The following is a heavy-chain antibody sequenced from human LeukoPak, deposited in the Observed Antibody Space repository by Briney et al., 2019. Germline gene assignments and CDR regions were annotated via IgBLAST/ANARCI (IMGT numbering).Heavy chain of an antibody. CDR3: ATTLTGYRRGWYRT. Sequence: ASVKVSCKASGYTFTSYGISWVRQAPGQGLEWMGWISAYNGNTNYAQKLQGRVTMTTDTSTSTAYMELRSLRSDDTAVYYCATTLTGYRRGWYRTWGQGTLLIVSS. CDR2: ISAYNGNT. D-gene: IGHD6-19*01. CDR1: GYTFTSYG. J-gene: IGHJ5*02. V-gene: IGHV1-18*01.